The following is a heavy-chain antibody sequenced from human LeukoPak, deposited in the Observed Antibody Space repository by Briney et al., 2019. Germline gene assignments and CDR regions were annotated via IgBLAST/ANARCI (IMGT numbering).Heavy chain of an antibody. CDR1: GDSVSSNSAA. D-gene: IGHD6-13*01. J-gene: IGHJ5*02. CDR2: TYYRSKWYN. V-gene: IGHV6-1*01. Sequence: SQTLSLTCAISGDSVSSNSAAWNWIRQSPSRGLEWLGRTYYRSKWYNGYAVFVKSRISVNPDTSKNQFSLQLNSVTPEDTAVYYCASFYSSSWYGAFGENWFDPWGQGTLVTVSS. CDR3: ASFYSSSWYGAFGENWFDP.